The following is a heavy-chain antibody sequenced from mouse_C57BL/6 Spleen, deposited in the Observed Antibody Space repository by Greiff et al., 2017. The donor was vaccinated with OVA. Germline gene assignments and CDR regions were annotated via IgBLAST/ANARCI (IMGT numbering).Heavy chain of an antibody. Sequence: EVQLQQSGPELVKPGASVKIPCKASGYSFTDYNMDWVKQSHGKSLEWIGDINPNNGGTTYNQKFKGKATLTVDKSSSTAYMELHSLTSEDTAVYYGARDGPYYSNYEEAMDDWGKGTTVTVSS. CDR3: ARDGPYYSNYEEAMDD. CDR1: GYSFTDYN. V-gene: IGHV1-18*01. CDR2: INPNNGGT. J-gene: IGHJ4*01. D-gene: IGHD2-5*01.